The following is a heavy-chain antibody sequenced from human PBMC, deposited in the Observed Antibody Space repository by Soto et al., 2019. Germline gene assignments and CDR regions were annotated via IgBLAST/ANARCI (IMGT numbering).Heavy chain of an antibody. CDR1: GGSISNYK. D-gene: IGHD2-2*01. J-gene: IGHJ3*02. CDR2: IYSSGRT. V-gene: IGHV4-4*07. Sequence: QVQLQASGPGLVRPSETLSLTCTVSGGSISNYKWNWIRQSAGKGLEWMGRIYSSGRTNYNPSLKRRVTMSVDPSKNQSARRLSSVTAADTAMYYCAREMTYQLSGDDALDIWGRGTMVTVSS. CDR3: AREMTYQLSGDDALDI.